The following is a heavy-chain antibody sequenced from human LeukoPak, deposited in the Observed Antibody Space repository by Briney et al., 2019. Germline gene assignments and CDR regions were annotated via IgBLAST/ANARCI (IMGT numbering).Heavy chain of an antibody. CDR3: ARLNNWNDVAAFDY. Sequence: ASVKVSCKXSGGTFSSYAISWVRQAPGQGLEWVGRIIPIFGTANYAQKFQGRVTITTDESTSTAYMELSSLRSEDTAVYYCARLNNWNDVAAFDYWGQGTLVTVSS. CDR2: IIPIFGTA. V-gene: IGHV1-69*05. CDR1: GGTFSSYA. J-gene: IGHJ4*02. D-gene: IGHD1-20*01.